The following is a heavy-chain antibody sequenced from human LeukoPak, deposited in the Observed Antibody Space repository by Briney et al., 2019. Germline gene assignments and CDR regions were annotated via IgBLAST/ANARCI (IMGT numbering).Heavy chain of an antibody. Sequence: PGRSLRLSCAASGFTFSNYGMHWVRQAPGKGLEWVAVISYDGTNKYYADSVKGRFTISRDNSKNTLYLQMNSLRAEDTAVYYCAKKYSIGWYYFDPGGQGTLVTVSS. V-gene: IGHV3-30*18. CDR2: ISYDGTNK. J-gene: IGHJ4*02. D-gene: IGHD6-19*01. CDR3: AKKYSIGWYYFDP. CDR1: GFTFSNYG.